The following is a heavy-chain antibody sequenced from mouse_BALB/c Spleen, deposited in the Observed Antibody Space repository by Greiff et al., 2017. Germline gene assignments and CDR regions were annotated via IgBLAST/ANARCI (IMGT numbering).Heavy chain of an antibody. D-gene: IGHD1-1*01. V-gene: IGHV5-17*02. Sequence: EVQLLESGGGLVQPGGSRKLSCAASGFTFSSFGMHWVRQAPGKGLEWVAYISSGSSSTYYADTVKGQFTISSDNPKNTLFLQMTSLRSEDTAMYYCARTGSCYYEWSFDVWGAGTTVTVSS. J-gene: IGHJ1*01. CDR1: GFTFSSFG. CDR2: ISSGSSST. CDR3: ARTGSCYYEWSFDV.